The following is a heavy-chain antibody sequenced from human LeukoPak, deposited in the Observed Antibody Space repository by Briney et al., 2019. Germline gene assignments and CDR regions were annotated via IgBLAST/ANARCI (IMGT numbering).Heavy chain of an antibody. D-gene: IGHD4-11*01. Sequence: SETLSLTCTVSGGSISSGDYYWSWIRQPPGKGLEWIGYIYYSGSTYYNPSLKSRVTISVDTSKNQFSLKLSSVTAADTAVYYCARDYSNYFRYFDYWGQGTLVTVSS. V-gene: IGHV4-30-4*08. J-gene: IGHJ4*02. CDR1: GGSISSGDYY. CDR2: IYYSGST. CDR3: ARDYSNYFRYFDY.